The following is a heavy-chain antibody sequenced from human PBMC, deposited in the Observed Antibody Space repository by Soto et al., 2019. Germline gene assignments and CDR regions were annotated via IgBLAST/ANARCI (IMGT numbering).Heavy chain of an antibody. CDR1: GGSISSGGYY. Sequence: LSLTCTVSGGSISSGGYYWSWIRQHPGKGLEWIGYIYYSGSTYYNPSLKSRVTISVDTSKNQFSLKLSSVTAADTAVYYCARAKQQLVRFDYWGQGTLVTVSS. D-gene: IGHD6-13*01. CDR2: IYYSGST. J-gene: IGHJ4*02. V-gene: IGHV4-31*03. CDR3: ARAKQQLVRFDY.